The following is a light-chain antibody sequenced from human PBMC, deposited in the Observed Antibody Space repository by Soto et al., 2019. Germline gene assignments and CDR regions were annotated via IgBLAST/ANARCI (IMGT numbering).Light chain of an antibody. J-gene: IGLJ1*01. CDR2: EVK. V-gene: IGLV2-14*01. CDR3: RIYTTTGPSI. Sequence: QSVLTQPASVSGSPGQSITITCSGTTDDVGSTDSVSWYQHHPGEAPRLVIYEVKNRPSGVPGRFSGSKSVNTASLSISGLQPEDGADYYCRIYTTTGPSIFGSGTKLPAL. CDR1: TDDVGSTDS.